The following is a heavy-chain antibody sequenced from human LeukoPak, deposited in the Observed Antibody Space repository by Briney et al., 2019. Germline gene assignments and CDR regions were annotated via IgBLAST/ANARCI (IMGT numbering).Heavy chain of an antibody. V-gene: IGHV4-39*01. CDR1: GGSISSSSYY. D-gene: IGHD6-13*01. J-gene: IGHJ4*02. CDR3: ARQLRPYSSSWYVIDH. Sequence: PSQTLSLTCTVSGGSISSSSYYWGWIRQPPGKGLEWIGSIYYSGSTYYNPSLKSRVTISVDTSKNQFSLKLSSVTAADTAVYYCARQLRPYSSSWYVIDHWGQGTLVTVSS. CDR2: IYYSGST.